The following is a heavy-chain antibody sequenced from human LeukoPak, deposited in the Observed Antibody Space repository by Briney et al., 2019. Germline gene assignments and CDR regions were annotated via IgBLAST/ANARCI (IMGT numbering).Heavy chain of an antibody. CDR2: TYSTST. J-gene: IGHJ1*01. Sequence: SETLSLTCTVSGDSVSSSPYYWGWIRQPPGRGLEWIGDTYSTSTLYNASLRSRVTISVDTSKNQFSLKLSSVTAADTAVYYCARGPLLRYFQHWGQGTLVTVSS. V-gene: IGHV4-61*01. CDR1: GDSVSSSPYY. D-gene: IGHD4-17*01. CDR3: ARGPLLRYFQH.